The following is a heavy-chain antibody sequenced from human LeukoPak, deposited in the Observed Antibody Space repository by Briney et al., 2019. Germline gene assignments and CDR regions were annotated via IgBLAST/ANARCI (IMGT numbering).Heavy chain of an antibody. V-gene: IGHV1-8*01. CDR1: GYTFTSYD. D-gene: IGHD6-13*01. CDR3: ARSHSSSWYSY. Sequence: GASVKVSCKASGYTFTSYDINWVRQATGQGLEWMGWMNPNSGNTGCAQKFQGRVTMTRNTSISTAYMELSSLRSEDTAVYYCARSHSSSWYSYWGQGTLVTVSS. J-gene: IGHJ4*02. CDR2: MNPNSGNT.